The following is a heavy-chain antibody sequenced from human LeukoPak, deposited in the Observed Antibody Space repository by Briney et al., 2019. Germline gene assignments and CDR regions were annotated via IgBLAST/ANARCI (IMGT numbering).Heavy chain of an antibody. V-gene: IGHV3-7*01. Sequence: GGSPRLSCAASGFTFSSSWMSWVRQAPGKGLEWVANIKPDGSAIYYVDSVTGRFTISRDNAKNSLYLQMNSLRAEDTAVYYCSEGNYFDYWGQGTPVTVSS. CDR2: IKPDGSAI. CDR1: GFTFSSSW. D-gene: IGHD3-10*01. J-gene: IGHJ4*02. CDR3: SEGNYFDY.